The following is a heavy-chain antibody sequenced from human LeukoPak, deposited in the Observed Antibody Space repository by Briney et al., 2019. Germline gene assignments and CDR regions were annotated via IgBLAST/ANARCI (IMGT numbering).Heavy chain of an antibody. V-gene: IGHV3-23*01. CDR1: GFTFSSYA. D-gene: IGHD6-13*01. J-gene: IGHJ5*02. Sequence: GGSLRLSCAASGFTFSSYAMSWVRQAPGKGLEWVSAISGSGGSTYYADSVKGRFTISRDNSKNTLYLQMNSLRAEDTAVYYCAKGRSSSWRWESSVDPWGQGTLVTVSS. CDR2: ISGSGGST. CDR3: AKGRSSSWRWESSVDP.